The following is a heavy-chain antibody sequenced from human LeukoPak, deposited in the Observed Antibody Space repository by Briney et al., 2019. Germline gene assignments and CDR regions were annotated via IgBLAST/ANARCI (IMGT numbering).Heavy chain of an antibody. CDR1: GFTFSSYS. J-gene: IGHJ4*02. Sequence: GGSLRLSCAASGFTFSSYSMNWVRQAPGKGRGWVSSISSSSSYIYYADSVKGRFTISRDNAKNSLYLQMNSLRAEDTAVYYCARDQRWELNALDFWGQGTLVTVSS. CDR2: ISSSSSYI. V-gene: IGHV3-21*01. CDR3: ARDQRWELNALDF. D-gene: IGHD1-26*01.